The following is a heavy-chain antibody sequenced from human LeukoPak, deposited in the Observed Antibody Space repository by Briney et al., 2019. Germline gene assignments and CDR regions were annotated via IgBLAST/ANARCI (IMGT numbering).Heavy chain of an antibody. D-gene: IGHD6-13*01. J-gene: IGHJ5*02. CDR1: GFIFSSYA. CDR3: ARGIAAAGNPNWFDP. CDR2: IWSDGSNK. V-gene: IGHV3-33*01. Sequence: PGGSLRLSCAASGFIFSSYAMLWVRQAPGTGLEWVAVIWSDGSNKYYADSVKGRFTISRDNSKNTLYLQMNSLRAEDTAVYYCARGIAAAGNPNWFDPWGQGTLVTVSS.